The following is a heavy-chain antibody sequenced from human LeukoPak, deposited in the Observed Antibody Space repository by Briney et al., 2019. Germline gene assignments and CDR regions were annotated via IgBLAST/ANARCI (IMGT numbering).Heavy chain of an antibody. CDR2: IIPIFGTA. V-gene: IGHV1-69*06. J-gene: IGHJ3*02. CDR1: GGTFSSYA. CDR3: ARGRENYGDYVDAFDI. Sequence: GSSVKVSCKASGGTFSSYAISWVRQAPGQGLEWTGGIIPIFGTANYAQKFQGRVTITADKSTSTAYMELSSLRSEDTAVYYYARGRENYGDYVDAFDIWGQGTMVTVSS. D-gene: IGHD4-17*01.